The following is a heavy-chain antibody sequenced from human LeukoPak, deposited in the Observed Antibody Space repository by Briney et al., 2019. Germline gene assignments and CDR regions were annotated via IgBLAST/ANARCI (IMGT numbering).Heavy chain of an antibody. CDR2: INPNSGDT. V-gene: IGHV1-2*02. D-gene: IGHD6-6*01. CDR3: ARDYSSSSGYFDY. CDR1: GYTFTCYY. J-gene: IGHJ4*02. Sequence: GASVKVSCKAAGYTFTCYYMHWVRQAPGQGLEWMGWINPNSGDTNDAEKFQGRVSMTRDTSISTAYMYLRRLRSDDTAVYYCARDYSSSSGYFDYWGQGTLVTVSS.